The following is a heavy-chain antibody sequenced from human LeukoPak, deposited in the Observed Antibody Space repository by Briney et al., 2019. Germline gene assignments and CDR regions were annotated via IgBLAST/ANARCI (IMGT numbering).Heavy chain of an antibody. Sequence: SGTLSLTCAVSGGSISSSNWWSRVRQPPGKGLEWIGEIYHSGSTNYNPSLKSRVTISVDKSKNQFSLKLSSVTAADMAVYYCARDLTTVKGFDLWGRGTLVTVSS. D-gene: IGHD4-17*01. CDR2: IYHSGST. CDR1: GGSISSSNW. V-gene: IGHV4-4*02. CDR3: ARDLTTVKGFDL. J-gene: IGHJ2*01.